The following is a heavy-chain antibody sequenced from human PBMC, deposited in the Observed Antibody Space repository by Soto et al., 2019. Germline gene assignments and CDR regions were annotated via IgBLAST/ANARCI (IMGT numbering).Heavy chain of an antibody. CDR3: AKTPPSSSWYLLSYYGMDV. J-gene: IGHJ6*02. CDR2: ISYDGSNK. D-gene: IGHD6-13*01. V-gene: IGHV3-30*18. Sequence: GGSLRLSCAASGFTFSSYGMHWVRQAPGKGLEWVAVISYDGSNKYYADSVKGRFTISRDNSKNTLYLQMNSLRAEDTAVYYCAKTPPSSSWYLLSYYGMDVWGQGTTVTVS. CDR1: GFTFSSYG.